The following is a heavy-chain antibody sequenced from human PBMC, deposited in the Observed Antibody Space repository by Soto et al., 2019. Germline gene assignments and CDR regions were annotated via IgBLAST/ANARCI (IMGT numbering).Heavy chain of an antibody. Sequence: EVQLLESGGGLVQPDGSLRLSCAASGFSFSTYAMSWVRQAPGKGLEWVSGISGSGGTTYYADSVKGRFTISRDNSKNTLYLQVNSLRAEDTAVYYCAKDQAAGGTISRYFHYWGQGTLVTVSS. CDR3: AKDQAAGGTISRYFHY. CDR1: GFSFSTYA. D-gene: IGHD6-13*01. V-gene: IGHV3-23*01. J-gene: IGHJ1*01. CDR2: ISGSGGTT.